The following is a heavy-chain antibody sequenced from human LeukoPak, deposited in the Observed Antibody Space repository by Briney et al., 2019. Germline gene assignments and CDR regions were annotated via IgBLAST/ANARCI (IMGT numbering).Heavy chain of an antibody. CDR3: AKSGRDSLNYYYYMDV. CDR2: ISGSGVTT. D-gene: IGHD3-10*01. CDR1: GFTFSSYG. V-gene: IGHV3-23*01. J-gene: IGHJ6*03. Sequence: GGSLRLSCAASGFTFSSYGMSWVRQAPGKGLERVSRISGSGVTTYYADSVKGRFTTSRDNSKNTLFLQMNSLRVDDTAAYYCAKSGRDSLNYYYYMDVWGKGTTVTISS.